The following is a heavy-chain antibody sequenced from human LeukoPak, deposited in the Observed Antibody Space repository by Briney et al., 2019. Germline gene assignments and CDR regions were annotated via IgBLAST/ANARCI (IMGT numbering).Heavy chain of an antibody. CDR2: IYSGGST. D-gene: IGHD1/OR15-1a*01. V-gene: IGHV3-53*01. Sequence: GGSLRLSCAASGFTVSFNYMSWVRQAPGKGLEWISVIYSGGSTYYADSVKGRFTIFRDDSKNTLYLQMNSLRAEDTAIYYCATAQARTYSYYYMDLWGKGTTVTVSS. J-gene: IGHJ6*03. CDR1: GFTVSFNY. CDR3: ATAQARTYSYYYMDL.